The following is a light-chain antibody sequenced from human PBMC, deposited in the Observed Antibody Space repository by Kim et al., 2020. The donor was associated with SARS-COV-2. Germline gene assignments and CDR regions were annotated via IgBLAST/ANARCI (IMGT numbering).Light chain of an antibody. CDR3: QQYNDWPPGET. Sequence: SPGERATLSCRASQSVSSNLAWYQQKPGRAPRLLIYDASTRATGIPARFSGSGSGTEFTLTISSLQSEDFALYFYQQYNDWPPGETFGQGTKLEI. V-gene: IGKV3-15*01. CDR1: QSVSSN. CDR2: DAS. J-gene: IGKJ2*01.